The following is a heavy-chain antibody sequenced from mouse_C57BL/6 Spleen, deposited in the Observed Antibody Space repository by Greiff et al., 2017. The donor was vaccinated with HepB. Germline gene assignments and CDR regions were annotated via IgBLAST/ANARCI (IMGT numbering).Heavy chain of an antibody. V-gene: IGHV1-64*01. CDR1: GYTFTSYW. D-gene: IGHD2-2*01. CDR2: IHPNSGST. Sequence: QVQLQQPGAELVKPGASVKLSCKASGYTFTSYWMHWVKQRPGQGLEWIGMIHPNSGSTNYNEKFKSKATLTVDKSFSTAYMQLSSLTSEDSAVYYCARSNYGYDAWFAYWGQGTLVTVSA. J-gene: IGHJ3*01. CDR3: ARSNYGYDAWFAY.